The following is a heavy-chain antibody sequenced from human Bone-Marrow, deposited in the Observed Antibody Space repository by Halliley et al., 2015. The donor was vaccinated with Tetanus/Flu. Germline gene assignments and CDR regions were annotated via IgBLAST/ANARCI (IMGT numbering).Heavy chain of an antibody. CDR3: GKGDFASRAIED. J-gene: IGHJ4*02. Sequence: EWISYINSSSRTIYYADSVQGRFTISRDNAKNSVYLQMNGLRDEDTAVYYCGKGDFASRAIEDWGQGTLVTVSS. CDR2: INSSSRTI. D-gene: IGHD6-6*01. V-gene: IGHV3-48*02.